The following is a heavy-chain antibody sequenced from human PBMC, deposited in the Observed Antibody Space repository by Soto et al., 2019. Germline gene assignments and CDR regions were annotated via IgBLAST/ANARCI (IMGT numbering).Heavy chain of an antibody. CDR2: ISAYNGNT. D-gene: IGHD3-9*01. V-gene: IGHV1-18*01. CDR1: GYTFTSYG. CDR3: ARDRYYDIRYGMDV. J-gene: IGHJ6*02. Sequence: ASVKVSCKASGYTFTSYGISWVRQAPGQGLEWMGWISAYNGNTNYAQKLQGGVTMTTGTSTSTAYMELRSLRSDDTAVYYCARDRYYDIRYGMDVWGQGTTVTVSS.